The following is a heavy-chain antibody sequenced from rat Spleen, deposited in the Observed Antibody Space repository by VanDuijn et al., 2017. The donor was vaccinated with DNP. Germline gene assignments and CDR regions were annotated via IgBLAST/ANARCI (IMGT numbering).Heavy chain of an antibody. V-gene: IGHV5-7*01. J-gene: IGHJ2*01. CDR3: ARHEGYGYYFDY. D-gene: IGHD4-1*01. CDR2: LSYDGSST. CDR1: GFTFSDYN. Sequence: EVQLVESGGGLVQPGRSLKLSCAASGFTFSDYNMAWVRQAPKKGLEWVATLSYDGSSTYYRDSVKGRFTISRDNAKRTLYLQMDSLRSEDTATYYCARHEGYGYYFDYWGQGVMVTVSS.